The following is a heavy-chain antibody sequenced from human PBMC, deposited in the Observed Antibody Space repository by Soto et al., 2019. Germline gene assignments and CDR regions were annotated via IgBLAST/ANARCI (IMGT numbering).Heavy chain of an antibody. CDR2: IYYSGST. CDR1: GGSISSYY. Sequence: PSETLSLTCTVSGGSISSYYWSWIRQPPGKGLEWIGYIYYSGSTNYNPSLKSRVTISVDTSKNQFSLKLSSVTVADTAVYYCARVDFGRDGYNYFDYWGQGTLVTVSS. V-gene: IGHV4-59*01. CDR3: ARVDFGRDGYNYFDY. J-gene: IGHJ4*02. D-gene: IGHD5-12*01.